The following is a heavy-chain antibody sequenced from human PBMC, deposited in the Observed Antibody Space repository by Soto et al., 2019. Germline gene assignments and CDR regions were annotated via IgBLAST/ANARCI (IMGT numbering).Heavy chain of an antibody. D-gene: IGHD2-15*01. CDR2: INPENGNT. J-gene: IGHJ5*02. Sequence: QVQLVQSGAEVKKPGASVKISCKASGYTFTRYTMNWVRQAPGQRLEWMGWINPENGNTKSSQKFEDRVIITRDTSASKAYMALSNLRYEDTAVYYCARGIATGQLDPWGQGTQVTVSS. V-gene: IGHV1-3*01. CDR1: GYTFTRYT. CDR3: ARGIATGQLDP.